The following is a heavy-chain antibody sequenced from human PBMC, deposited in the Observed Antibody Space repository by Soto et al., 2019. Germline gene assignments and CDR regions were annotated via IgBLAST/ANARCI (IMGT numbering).Heavy chain of an antibody. CDR1: GFTFSSYW. V-gene: IGHV3-74*01. D-gene: IGHD2-21*01. CDR2: INSDGSRT. CDR3: ARGVRGAYGLDI. Sequence: EVQLVESGGGVVQPGGSLRLSCAASGFTFSSYWMHWVRQGPGKGLVWVSRINSDGSRTNYADSVKGRFTISRDNAKNTLYLQMNSLRAEEPAVYYCARGVRGAYGLDIWGQGTMVTVSS. J-gene: IGHJ3*02.